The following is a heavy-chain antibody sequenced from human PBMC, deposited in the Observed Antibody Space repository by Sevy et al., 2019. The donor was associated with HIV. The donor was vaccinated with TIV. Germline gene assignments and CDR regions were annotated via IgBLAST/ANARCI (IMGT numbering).Heavy chain of an antibody. J-gene: IGHJ1*01. D-gene: IGHD2-15*01. V-gene: IGHV1-3*01. CDR1: GYTFTSYA. CDR3: ARGLFKEYCSGGSCYVERYFQH. Sequence: ASVKVSCKASGYTFTSYAMHWVRQAPGQRLEWMGWINAGNGNTKYSQKFQGRVTITRDTSASTAYMGLSSLRSEDTAVYYCARGLFKEYCSGGSCYVERYFQHWGQGTLVTVSS. CDR2: INAGNGNT.